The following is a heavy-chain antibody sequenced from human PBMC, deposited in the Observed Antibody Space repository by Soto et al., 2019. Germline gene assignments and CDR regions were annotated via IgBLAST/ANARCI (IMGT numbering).Heavy chain of an antibody. D-gene: IGHD3-22*01. Sequence: PGGSLRLSCVVSGFTVSSTNYMSWVRQAPGKGLEWVSVIYSGGTTYYADSVKGRFTISRDNSKNTLYLQMGSLRAEDMAVYYCPTMGSSGYWFDYWGQGTLVTVSS. CDR1: GFTVSSTNY. CDR3: PTMGSSGYWFDY. CDR2: IYSGGTT. J-gene: IGHJ4*02. V-gene: IGHV3-53*05.